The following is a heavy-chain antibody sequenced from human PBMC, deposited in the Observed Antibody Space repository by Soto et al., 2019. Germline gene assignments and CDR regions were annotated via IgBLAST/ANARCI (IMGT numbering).Heavy chain of an antibody. CDR3: VRTSAWYMMVDF. D-gene: IGHD6-19*01. CDR1: GFTFSSYV. J-gene: IGHJ4*02. Sequence: QVQLVESVGGVVQPGRSLRLSCAASGFTFSSYVMHWVRQAPGKGLEWVAVISYDGSSKYYADSVKGRFTVSRDNSKNALYLQMNSLRSEDTAVYYCVRTSAWYMMVDFWGQGTLVTVSS. CDR2: ISYDGSSK. V-gene: IGHV3-30*04.